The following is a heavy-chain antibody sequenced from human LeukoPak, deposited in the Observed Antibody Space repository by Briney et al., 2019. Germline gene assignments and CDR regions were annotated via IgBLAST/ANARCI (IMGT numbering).Heavy chain of an antibody. J-gene: IGHJ6*02. CDR2: FDPEDGET. CDR1: GYTLTELS. CDR3: ATDRGYSSSQSHYYGMDV. Sequence: ASVKVSCKVSGYTLTELSMHWVRQAPGKGLEWMGGFDPEDGETIYAQKFQGRVTMTEDTSTDTAYMELSSLRSEDTAVYYCATDRGYSSSQSHYYGMDVWGQGTTVTVSS. D-gene: IGHD6-13*01. V-gene: IGHV1-24*01.